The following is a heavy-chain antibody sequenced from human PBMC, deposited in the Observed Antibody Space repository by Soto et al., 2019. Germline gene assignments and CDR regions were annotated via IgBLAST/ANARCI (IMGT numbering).Heavy chain of an antibody. D-gene: IGHD3-10*01. CDR2: IRSKAYGGTT. J-gene: IGHJ4*02. CDR3: TRDLREELDFDY. Sequence: GGSLRLSCTASGFTFCDYAMSWFRQAPGKGLEWVGFIRSKAYGGTTEYAASVKGRFTISRDDSKSIAYLQMNSLKTEDTAVYYCTRDLREELDFDYWGQGTLVTVSS. V-gene: IGHV3-49*03. CDR1: GFTFCDYA.